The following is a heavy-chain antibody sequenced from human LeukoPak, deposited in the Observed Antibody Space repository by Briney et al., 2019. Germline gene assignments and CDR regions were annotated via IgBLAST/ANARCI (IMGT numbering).Heavy chain of an antibody. V-gene: IGHV4-34*01. CDR3: VRAYDY. J-gene: IGHJ4*02. Sequence: PSETLSLTCAVCGGSFSGSNWSWIRQPPGKGLEWIGEIYNSGSTIYNPSLKSRVTISVDTSKNQFSLNLISVTAADTAVYYCVRAYDYWGQGTLVTVSS. CDR2: IYNSGST. CDR1: GGSFSGSN.